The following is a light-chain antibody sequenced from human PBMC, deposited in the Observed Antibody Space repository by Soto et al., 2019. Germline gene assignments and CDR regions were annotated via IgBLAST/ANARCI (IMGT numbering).Light chain of an antibody. CDR2: KTS. J-gene: IGKJ1*01. V-gene: IGKV1-5*03. Sequence: DIQMTQSPSNLSAFVGERVTITCRASHYVSSSLAWYQQKPGKAPKLMIYKTSILESAVPSRFSGSASGTEFTISISSLQPDDFATYWCQQYNAYPWTFGQGTKVEIK. CDR1: HYVSSS. CDR3: QQYNAYPWT.